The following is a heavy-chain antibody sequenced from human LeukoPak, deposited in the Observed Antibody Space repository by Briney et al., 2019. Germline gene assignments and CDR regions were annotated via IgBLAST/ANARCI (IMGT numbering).Heavy chain of an antibody. CDR3: ARDRSSRGYYVFDY. CDR1: GFIFSRYA. Sequence: GGSLRLSCVASGFIFSRYAMYWVRQAPGKGLEWVALMSYDGSNEYYADSVKGRFRISRDNSKNTLYLQMNSLRAEDTAVYHCARDRSSRGYYVFDYWGQGTLVTVSS. D-gene: IGHD3-22*01. J-gene: IGHJ4*02. V-gene: IGHV3-30-3*01. CDR2: MSYDGSNE.